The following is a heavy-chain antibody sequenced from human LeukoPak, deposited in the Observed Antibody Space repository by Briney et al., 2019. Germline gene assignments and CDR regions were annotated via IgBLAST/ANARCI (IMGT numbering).Heavy chain of an antibody. CDR3: ARHVVAVGFDY. D-gene: IGHD3-22*01. V-gene: IGHV3-48*03. CDR1: GFTFSSYE. CDR2: ISSSGSTI. J-gene: IGHJ4*02. Sequence: GGSLRPSCAASGFTFSSYEMNWVRQAPGKGLEWVSYISSSGSTIYYADSVKGRFTISRDNAKNSLYLQMNSLRAEDTAIYYCARHVVAVGFDYWGQGTLVTVSS.